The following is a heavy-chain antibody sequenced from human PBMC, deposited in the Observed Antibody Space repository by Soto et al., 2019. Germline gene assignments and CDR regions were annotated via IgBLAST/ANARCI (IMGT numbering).Heavy chain of an antibody. CDR2: IYYSGST. CDR3: ARGRSTMVRGVITHNWFDP. J-gene: IGHJ5*02. V-gene: IGHV4-30-4*01. Sequence: QVQLQESGPGLVKPSQTLSLTCTVSGGSISSGDYYWSWIRQPPGKGLEWIGYIYYSGSTYYNPSLKSRLTISVDTSKHQFSLQLSAVTAADTAVYYCARGRSTMVRGVITHNWFDPWGQGTLVNVSS. CDR1: GGSISSGDYY. D-gene: IGHD3-10*01.